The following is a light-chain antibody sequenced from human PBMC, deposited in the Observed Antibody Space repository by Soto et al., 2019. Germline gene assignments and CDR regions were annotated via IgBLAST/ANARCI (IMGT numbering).Light chain of an antibody. J-gene: IGLJ1*01. Sequence: QSGPTQPVSVSGAPGTVIPISCTGTSSDVGSYNLVSWYQQHPGKAPKLLIYEGSKRPSGVSNRFSGSKSGNTASLTISGLQAEDEADYYCCSYAGSSTFYVFGTGTKVTVL. CDR3: CSYAGSSTFYV. CDR1: SSDVGSYNL. V-gene: IGLV2-23*01. CDR2: EGS.